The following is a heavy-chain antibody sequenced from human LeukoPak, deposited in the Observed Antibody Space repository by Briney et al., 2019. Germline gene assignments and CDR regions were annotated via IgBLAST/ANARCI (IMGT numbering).Heavy chain of an antibody. V-gene: IGHV3-66*02. Sequence: GGSLRLSCAASEFTVSGDYMTWVRQAPGKGLEWVSVIHGGGYTYYADPVKGRFTISRDNSKNTLYLQMNSLRAEDTAVYYCARDPIAAQSDYWGQGTLVTVSS. CDR1: EFTVSGDY. J-gene: IGHJ4*02. D-gene: IGHD6-13*01. CDR2: IHGGGYT. CDR3: ARDPIAAQSDY.